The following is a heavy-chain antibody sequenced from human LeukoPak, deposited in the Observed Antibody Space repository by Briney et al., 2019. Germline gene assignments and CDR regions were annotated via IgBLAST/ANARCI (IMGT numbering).Heavy chain of an antibody. CDR1: GFTFSSYA. CDR3: ARGRRYFDWLPRYFDY. Sequence: PGGSLRLSCAASGFTFSSYAMHWVRQAPGKGLEWVAVVSYDGSNKYYADSVKGRFTISRDNSKNTLYLQMNSLRAEDTAVYYCARGRRYFDWLPRYFDYWGQGTLVTVSS. J-gene: IGHJ4*02. V-gene: IGHV3-30-3*01. D-gene: IGHD3-9*01. CDR2: VSYDGSNK.